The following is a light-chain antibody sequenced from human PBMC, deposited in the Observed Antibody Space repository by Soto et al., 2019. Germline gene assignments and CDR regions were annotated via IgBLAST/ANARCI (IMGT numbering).Light chain of an antibody. J-gene: IGKJ5*01. Sequence: EIVMTQSPATLSVSPGERATLSCSASQSVSSNLAWYQQKPGQAPRLLIYDASNRATGIPARFSGSGSGTDFTLTISSLEPEDFAVYYCHQRSNWPPITFGQGTRLEIK. V-gene: IGKV3-11*01. CDR2: DAS. CDR3: HQRSNWPPIT. CDR1: QSVSSN.